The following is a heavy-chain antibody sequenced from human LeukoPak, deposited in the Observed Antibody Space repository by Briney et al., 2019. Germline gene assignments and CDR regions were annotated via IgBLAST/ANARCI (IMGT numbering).Heavy chain of an antibody. V-gene: IGHV4-61*02. CDR3: ARGIQNAGVYYYYMDV. Sequence: SQTLSLTCTVSGGSISSGSYYWSWIRQPAGKGLEWIGRIYTSGSTNYNPSLKSRVTISVDTSKNQFSLKLSSVTAADTAVYYCARGIQNAGVYYYYMDVWGKGTTVTVSS. CDR2: IYTSGST. CDR1: GGSISSGSYY. D-gene: IGHD3-10*01. J-gene: IGHJ6*03.